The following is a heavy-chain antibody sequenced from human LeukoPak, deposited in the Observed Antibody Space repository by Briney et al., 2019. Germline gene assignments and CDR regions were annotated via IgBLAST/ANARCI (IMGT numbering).Heavy chain of an antibody. Sequence: SETLSLTCTVSGGSISSSSYYWGWIRQPPGKGLEWIGSIYYSGSTYYNPSLKSRVTISVDTSKNQFSLKLSSVTAADTAVYYCARVWGYYDSSEGLRDDAFDIWGQGTMVTVSS. J-gene: IGHJ3*02. CDR1: GGSISSSSYY. CDR3: ARVWGYYDSSEGLRDDAFDI. V-gene: IGHV4-39*07. CDR2: IYYSGST. D-gene: IGHD3-22*01.